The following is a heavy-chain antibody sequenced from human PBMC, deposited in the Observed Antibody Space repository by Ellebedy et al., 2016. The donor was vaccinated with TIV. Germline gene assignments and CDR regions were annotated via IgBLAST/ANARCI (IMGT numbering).Heavy chain of an antibody. CDR2: IDPGYSDA. Sequence: PGGSLRLSCKGSGYSFTSYWIGWVRQMPGKGLEWMGIIDPGYSDARYNPSFEGQVTISADKSISTAYLQWSSLKASDTAMYYCARRITMVRGVIRETYAFDIWGQGTMVTVSS. V-gene: IGHV5-51*01. J-gene: IGHJ3*02. CDR1: GYSFTSYW. D-gene: IGHD3-10*01. CDR3: ARRITMVRGVIRETYAFDI.